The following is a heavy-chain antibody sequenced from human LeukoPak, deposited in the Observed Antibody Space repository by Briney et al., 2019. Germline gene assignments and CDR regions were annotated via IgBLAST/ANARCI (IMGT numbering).Heavy chain of an antibody. D-gene: IGHD1-26*01. CDR2: IYHSGST. J-gene: IGHJ5*02. V-gene: IGHV4-38-2*01. Sequence: SETPSLTCAVSGYSISSGYYWGWIRQPPGKGLEWIGSIYHSGSTYYNPSLKSRVTISVDTSKNQFSLKLSSVTAADTAVYYCARHPSATVWFDPWGQGTLVTVSS. CDR3: ARHPSATVWFDP. CDR1: GYSISSGYY.